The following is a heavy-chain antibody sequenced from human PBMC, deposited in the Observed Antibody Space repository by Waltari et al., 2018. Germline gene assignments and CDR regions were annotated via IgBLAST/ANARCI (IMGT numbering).Heavy chain of an antibody. CDR1: GFTFSSYG. V-gene: IGHV3-33*01. Sequence: QVQLVESGGGVVQPGRSLRLSCAASGFTFSSYGMHWVRQAPGKGLGWWAVIWYDGSKKYYAYAVKGRFTISRDNSKNTLYLQMNSLRAEDTAVYYCARDSGGGHYGMDVWGQGTTVTVSS. CDR3: ARDSGGGHYGMDV. J-gene: IGHJ6*02. CDR2: IWYDGSKK.